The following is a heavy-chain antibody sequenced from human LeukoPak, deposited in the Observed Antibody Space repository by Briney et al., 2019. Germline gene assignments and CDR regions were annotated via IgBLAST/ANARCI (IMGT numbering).Heavy chain of an antibody. CDR3: ARGPSDFWSGYYSRGWFDP. CDR1: GYTFTSYD. CDR2: MNRNSGNT. D-gene: IGHD3-3*01. V-gene: IGHV1-8*01. Sequence: ASVKVSCKASGYTFTSYDINWVRQATGQGLEWMGWMNRNSGNTGYAQKFQGRVTMTRNTSISTAYMELSSLRSEDTAVYYCARGPSDFWSGYYSRGWFDPWGQGTLVTVS. J-gene: IGHJ5*02.